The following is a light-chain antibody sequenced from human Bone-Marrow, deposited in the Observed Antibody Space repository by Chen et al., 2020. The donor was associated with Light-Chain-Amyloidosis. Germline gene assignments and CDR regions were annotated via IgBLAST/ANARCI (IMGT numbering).Light chain of an antibody. V-gene: IGLV3-21*02. CDR3: QVWDRSSDRPV. J-gene: IGLJ3*02. Sequence: SYVLTQPSSVSVAPGPTAMIAFGGNNIGSTSVHWYQQTPGQAPLLVVYDDSERPSGIPERLSGSNYGNTATLTISRVEAGDEADYYCQVWDRSSDRPVFGGGTKLTVL. CDR2: DDS. CDR1: NIGSTS.